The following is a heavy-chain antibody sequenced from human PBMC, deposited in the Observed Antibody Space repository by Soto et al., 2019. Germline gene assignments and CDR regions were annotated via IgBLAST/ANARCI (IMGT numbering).Heavy chain of an antibody. CDR3: ARAYYYYMDV. Sequence: EVQLVESGGGLVQPGGSLRLSCAASGFTVSSNYMSWVRQAPGKGLEWVSVIYSGGSTYYADSVKGRFTISRDNSMNMLYLLMISLRAEDTAVYYCARAYYYYMDVWGKGTTVTVSS. J-gene: IGHJ6*03. V-gene: IGHV3-66*01. CDR2: IYSGGST. CDR1: GFTVSSNY.